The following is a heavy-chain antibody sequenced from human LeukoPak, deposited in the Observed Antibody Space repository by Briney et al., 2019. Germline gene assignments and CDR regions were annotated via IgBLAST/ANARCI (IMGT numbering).Heavy chain of an antibody. D-gene: IGHD6-19*01. CDR3: ARLESSSGWYGGYFDY. Sequence: PGGSLRLSCAASGFSFSSCGMHWVRQAPGKGLEWVAIIWYDGSNKYYADSVKGRFTISRDNAKNSLYLQMNSLRAEDTAVYYCARLESSSGWYGGYFDYWGQGTLVTVSS. J-gene: IGHJ4*02. CDR2: IWYDGSNK. V-gene: IGHV3-33*01. CDR1: GFSFSSCG.